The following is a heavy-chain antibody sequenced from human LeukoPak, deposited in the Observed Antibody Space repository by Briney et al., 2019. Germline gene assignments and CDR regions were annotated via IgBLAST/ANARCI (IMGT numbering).Heavy chain of an antibody. CDR2: IYYSGST. CDR1: GDSISTYY. J-gene: IGHJ6*03. CDR3: ARESSSSSFSYYYYMDV. Sequence: PSETLSLTCTVSGDSISTYYWNWIRQPPGKGLEWIGYIYYSGSTNYNPSLKSRVTISVDTSKNQFSLKLSSVTAADTAVYYCARESSSSSFSYYYYMDVWGKGTTVTVSS. V-gene: IGHV4-59*12. D-gene: IGHD2-2*01.